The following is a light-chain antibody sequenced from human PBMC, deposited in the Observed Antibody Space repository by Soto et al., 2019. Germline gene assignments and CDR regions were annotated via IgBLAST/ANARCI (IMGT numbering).Light chain of an antibody. CDR1: SSNIGAGYD. Sequence: QSVLTQPPSVSGAPGQRVTISCTGSSSNIGAGYDVHWYQQLPGTAPKLLIYGNSNRPSGVPDRFSGSKSGTSASLAITGLQAEDAAEYYCQSYDSSLSGAVFGGGTQLTVL. CDR3: QSYDSSLSGAV. V-gene: IGLV1-40*01. J-gene: IGLJ7*01. CDR2: GNS.